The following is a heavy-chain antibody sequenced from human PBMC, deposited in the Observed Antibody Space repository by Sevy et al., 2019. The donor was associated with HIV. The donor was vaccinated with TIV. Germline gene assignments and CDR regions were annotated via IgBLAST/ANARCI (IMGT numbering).Heavy chain of an antibody. CDR1: GGSISSSSYY. J-gene: IGHJ5*02. D-gene: IGHD2-2*01. CDR3: ARVGYCSSTSCYPNWFDP. V-gene: IGHV4-39*01. CDR2: IYYSGST. Sequence: SETLSLTCTVSGGSISSSSYYWGWIRQPPGKGLEWIGSIYYSGSTYYNPSLKSRVTISVDTSKNQFSLKLGSVTAADTAVYYCARVGYCSSTSCYPNWFDPWGQGTLVTVSS.